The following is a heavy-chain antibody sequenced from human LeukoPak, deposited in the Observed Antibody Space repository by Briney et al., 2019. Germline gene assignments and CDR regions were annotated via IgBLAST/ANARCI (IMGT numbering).Heavy chain of an antibody. D-gene: IGHD7-27*01. J-gene: IGHJ4*02. CDR3: ARISGEEGDH. Sequence: KTSETLSLTCTVSGFSISSGYYWTWIRQPPGKGLEWIGYIYHSGNTYYNPSLKSRVTISVDRSKNQFSLKLNSVTAADTAVYYCARISGEEGDHWGQGTLVTVSS. CDR1: GFSISSGYY. V-gene: IGHV4-38-2*02. CDR2: IYHSGNT.